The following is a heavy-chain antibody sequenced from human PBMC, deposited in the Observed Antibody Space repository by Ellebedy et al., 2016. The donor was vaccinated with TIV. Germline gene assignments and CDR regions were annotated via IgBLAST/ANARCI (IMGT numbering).Heavy chain of an antibody. Sequence: SVKGRFTISRDNAKNSLYLEMNSLRAEDTAVYYCARGADYYDSSGYSLYYYGMDVWGQGTTVTVSS. J-gene: IGHJ6*02. CDR3: ARGADYYDSSGYSLYYYGMDV. V-gene: IGHV3-21*01. D-gene: IGHD3-22*01.